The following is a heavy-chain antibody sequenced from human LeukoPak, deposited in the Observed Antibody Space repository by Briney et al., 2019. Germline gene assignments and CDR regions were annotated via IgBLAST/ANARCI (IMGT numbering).Heavy chain of an antibody. CDR2: MYPSGST. J-gene: IGHJ4*02. Sequence: PSETLSLTCTVSGGSISGYFWSWIRQPAGKGLEWIGRMYPSGSTNYNPSLKSRVTMSLDTSKNQFSLELSSVTAADTAVYYCAREYSNGYDFDYWGQGTLVTVSS. V-gene: IGHV4-4*07. D-gene: IGHD5-18*01. CDR3: AREYSNGYDFDY. CDR1: GGSISGYF.